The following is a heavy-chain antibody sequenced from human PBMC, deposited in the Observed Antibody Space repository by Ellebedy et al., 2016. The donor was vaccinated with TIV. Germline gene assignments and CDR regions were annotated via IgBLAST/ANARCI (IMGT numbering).Heavy chain of an antibody. CDR2: VNEDGSEE. D-gene: IGHD6-13*01. J-gene: IGHJ4*02. CDR3: ARSSSSWYF. V-gene: IGHV3-7*01. CDR1: GFTFSSYW. Sequence: PGGSLRLSCEASGFTFSSYWMSWVRLAPGKGLEWVANVNEDGSEEHYVDSVKGRFTISRDTDKNSLYLHMDSLRAEDTAIYYCARSSSSWYFWGQGTLVTVSS.